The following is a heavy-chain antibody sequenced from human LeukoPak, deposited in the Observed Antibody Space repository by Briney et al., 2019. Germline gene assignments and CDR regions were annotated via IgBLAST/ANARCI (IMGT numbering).Heavy chain of an antibody. Sequence: SETLSLTCAVSGGSISTYNWWSWVRQPPGKGLEWIGEIFYSGSINYNPSLKSRVTLSLDKSKNQFSLQLSSVTAADTAVYYCVVGEAVDGFDYWGQGTLVTVSS. CDR2: IFYSGSI. V-gene: IGHV4-4*02. CDR1: GGSISTYNW. CDR3: VVGEAVDGFDY. D-gene: IGHD2-15*01. J-gene: IGHJ4*02.